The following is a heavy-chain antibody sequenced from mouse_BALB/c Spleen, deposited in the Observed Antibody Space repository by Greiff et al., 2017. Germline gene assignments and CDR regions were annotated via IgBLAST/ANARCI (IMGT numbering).Heavy chain of an antibody. CDR3: ARRGLGSAWFAY. CDR1: GYTFTSYW. Sequence: QVQLQQSGAELAKPGASVKMSCKASGYTFTSYWMHWVKQRPGQGLEWIGYINPSTGYTEYNQKFKDKATLTADKSSSTAYMQLSSLTSEDSAVYYCARRGLGSAWFAYWGQGTLVTVSA. D-gene: IGHD3-3*01. V-gene: IGHV1-7*01. J-gene: IGHJ3*01. CDR2: INPSTGYT.